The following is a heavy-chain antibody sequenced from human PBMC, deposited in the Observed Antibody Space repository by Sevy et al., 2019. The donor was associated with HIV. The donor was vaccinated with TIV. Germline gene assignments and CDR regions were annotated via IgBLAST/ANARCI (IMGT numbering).Heavy chain of an antibody. D-gene: IGHD3-22*01. Sequence: GGSLRLSCAASGFTFSSYSMNWVRQAPGKGLEWVSYISSSSSTIYYADSVKGRFTISRDNAKNSLYLQMNSLRDEETAVYYCARDRDHYYDSSGYYYGTPWPEYFQHWGQGTLVTVSS. J-gene: IGHJ1*01. CDR3: ARDRDHYYDSSGYYYGTPWPEYFQH. CDR2: ISSSSSTI. CDR1: GFTFSSYS. V-gene: IGHV3-48*02.